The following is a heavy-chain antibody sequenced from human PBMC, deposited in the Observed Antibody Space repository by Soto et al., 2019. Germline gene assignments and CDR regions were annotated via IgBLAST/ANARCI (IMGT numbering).Heavy chain of an antibody. CDR1: GGSISSYY. D-gene: IGHD3-3*01. CDR3: ARSGTNYDFWRGYYW. J-gene: IGHJ4*02. Sequence: SETLSLTCTVSGGSISSYYWSWIRQPPGKGLEWIGYIYYSGSTNYNPSLKSRVTISVDTSKNQFSLKLSSVTAADTAVYYCARSGTNYDFWRGYYWWGQGTLVTVSS. V-gene: IGHV4-59*01. CDR2: IYYSGST.